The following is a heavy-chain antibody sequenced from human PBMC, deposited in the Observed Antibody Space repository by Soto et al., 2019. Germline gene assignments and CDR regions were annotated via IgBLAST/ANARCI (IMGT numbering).Heavy chain of an antibody. J-gene: IGHJ6*03. CDR3: AKGPLPNYYFYYYMDV. CDR2: MNPNSGNT. V-gene: IGHV1-8*01. Sequence: ASVKVSCKASGYTFTSYDINWVRQATGQGLEWMGWMNPNSGNTGYAQKFQGRFTISRDNSQSTLFLQMNSLRVEDTAIYFCAKGPLPNYYFYYYMDVWGKGTTVTVSS. CDR1: GYTFTSYD.